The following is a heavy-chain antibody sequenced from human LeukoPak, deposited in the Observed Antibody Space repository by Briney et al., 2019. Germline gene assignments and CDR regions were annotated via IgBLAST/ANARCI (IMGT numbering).Heavy chain of an antibody. CDR1: GYTFTSYD. V-gene: IGHV1-8*03. Sequence: ASVKVSCKASGYTFTSYDINWVRQATGQGLEWMGWMNPNSGNTGYAQKFQGRVTITRNTSISTAYMELSSLRSEDTAVYYCARDRKYGEVPGYGMDVWGQGTTVTVSS. CDR2: MNPNSGNT. D-gene: IGHD2/OR15-2a*01. J-gene: IGHJ6*02. CDR3: ARDRKYGEVPGYGMDV.